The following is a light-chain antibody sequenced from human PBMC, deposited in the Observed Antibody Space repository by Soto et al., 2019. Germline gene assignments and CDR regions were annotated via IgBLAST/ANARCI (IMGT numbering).Light chain of an antibody. CDR1: QDISDH. V-gene: IGKV1-27*01. CDR3: QKYNRTPRT. J-gene: IGKJ1*01. Sequence: DFQMTQSPSSLSASVGDRVTITCRASQDISDHLAWFQHKPGKVPKLLIYEASTLHSGVPSRFSGGGFGTDFTLSISSLQPEDVATYYCQKYNRTPRTFGQGTKVELK. CDR2: EAS.